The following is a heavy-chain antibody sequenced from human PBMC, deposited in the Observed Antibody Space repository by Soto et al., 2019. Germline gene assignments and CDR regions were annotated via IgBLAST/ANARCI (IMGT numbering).Heavy chain of an antibody. D-gene: IGHD6-19*01. V-gene: IGHV4-31*03. J-gene: IGHJ3*02. CDR1: GASITSGGFY. CDR2: IYYSGST. CDR3: ARGIAVAAPVFDAFDI. Sequence: QVRLRESGPGLVKPSQTLSLTCTVSGASITSGGFYWSWIRQHPGKGLEWIGYIYYSGSTYYNPSLKSRVNICXXGXNXXFSLILGSVTAADTAVYYCARGIAVAAPVFDAFDIWGLGTMVTVSS.